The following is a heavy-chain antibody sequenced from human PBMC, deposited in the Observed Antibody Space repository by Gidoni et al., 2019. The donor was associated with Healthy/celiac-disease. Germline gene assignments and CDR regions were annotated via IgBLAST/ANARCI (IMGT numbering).Heavy chain of an antibody. CDR1: EGTFSSYA. J-gene: IGHJ4*02. CDR3: ASARDGYNYAYFDY. CDR2: IIPILGTA. V-gene: IGHV1-69*01. D-gene: IGHD5-12*01. Sequence: QVQLVQSGAEVKKPGSSVKVSCKASEGTFSSYAISWVRQAPGQGLEWMGGIIPILGTANYAQKFQGRVTNTADESTSTAYMELSSLRSEDTAVYYCASARDGYNYAYFDYWGQGTLVTVSS.